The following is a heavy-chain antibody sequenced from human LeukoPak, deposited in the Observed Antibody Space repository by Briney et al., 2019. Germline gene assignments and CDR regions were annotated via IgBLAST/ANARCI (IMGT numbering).Heavy chain of an antibody. D-gene: IGHD1-14*01. CDR2: THYSGST. CDR3: ARPIQYKTSYYFDY. J-gene: IGHJ4*02. Sequence: PSETLSLTCTVSGGSITSSSNYWGWVRQPPGKGLEWIGTTHYSGSTYYNPSLKSRLTILVDTSQSQYSLKLSSVTAADTAVYYCARPIQYKTSYYFDYWGQGTLVTVSS. CDR1: GGSITSSSNY. V-gene: IGHV4-39*01.